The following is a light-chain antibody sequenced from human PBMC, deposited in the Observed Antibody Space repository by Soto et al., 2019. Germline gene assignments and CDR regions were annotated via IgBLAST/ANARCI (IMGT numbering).Light chain of an antibody. CDR2: GAS. CDR3: RQYGRSLASA. V-gene: IGKV3-20*01. Sequence: ALTQSPGTLSSSPGERATLSCRASQSVSSNLLAWYQEKPGQAPRLLIYGASTRATGIPDRFSGSGSGTDFTLAISTLEPEDFAVYYCRQYGRSLASAIGGGTKVDIK. CDR1: QSVSSNL. J-gene: IGKJ4*01.